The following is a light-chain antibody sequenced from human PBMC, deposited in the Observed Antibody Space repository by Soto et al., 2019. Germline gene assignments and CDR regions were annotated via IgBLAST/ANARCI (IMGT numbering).Light chain of an antibody. J-gene: IGKJ1*01. CDR3: QQSYSTPRT. Sequence: DIQMTQSPSTLSASVGDRVTITCRASQTIRSWLAWYQQRPGKVPNLLIWDTSKLQSGVPSRFSGSGSGTDFTLTISSLQPEDFATYYCQQSYSTPRTFGQGTKVEIK. CDR2: DTS. CDR1: QTIRSW. V-gene: IGKV1-39*01.